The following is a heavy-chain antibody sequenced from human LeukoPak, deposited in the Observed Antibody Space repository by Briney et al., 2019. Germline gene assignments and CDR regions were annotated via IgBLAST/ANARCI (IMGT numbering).Heavy chain of an antibody. Sequence: GASVKVSCKTSGYTFTSYDINWVRQATGQGLEWMGWMNPNSGNTGYAQKFQGRVTMTRNTPISTAYMELSSLRSEDTAVYYCARGGYCSGGSCYWDYYYYYYMDVWGKGTTVTVSS. D-gene: IGHD2-15*01. CDR2: MNPNSGNT. CDR3: ARGGYCSGGSCYWDYYYYYYMDV. J-gene: IGHJ6*03. V-gene: IGHV1-8*01. CDR1: GYTFTSYD.